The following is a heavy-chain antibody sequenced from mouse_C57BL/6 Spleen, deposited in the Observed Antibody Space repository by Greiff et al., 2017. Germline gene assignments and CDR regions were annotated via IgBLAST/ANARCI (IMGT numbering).Heavy chain of an antibody. V-gene: IGHV5-9-1*02. CDR2: ISSGGDYI. Sequence: DVMLVESGEGLVKPGGSLKLSCAASGFTFSSYAMSWVRQTPEKRLEWVAYISSGGDYIYYADTVKGRFTISRDNARNTLYLQMSSLKSEDTAMYYCTREYDYDRAMDYWGQGTSVTVSS. CDR1: GFTFSSYA. CDR3: TREYDYDRAMDY. J-gene: IGHJ4*01. D-gene: IGHD2-4*01.